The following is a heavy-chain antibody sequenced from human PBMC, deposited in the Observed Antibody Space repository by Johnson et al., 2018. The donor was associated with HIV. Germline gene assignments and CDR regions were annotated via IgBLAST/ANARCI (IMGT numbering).Heavy chain of an antibody. V-gene: IGHV3-30*03. D-gene: IGHD3-22*01. CDR2: ISFDGSEE. J-gene: IGHJ3*02. CDR1: GFTFSDYY. CDR3: VRGRIAMRGVDLRGGAFDI. Sequence: QVQLVESGGGVVQPGRSLRLSCAASGFTFSDYYMSWIRQAPGKGLEWVAVISFDGSEEYYVDSVKGRFTISRDNSNHTLYLQMNSLRTEDTAVYFCVRGRIAMRGVDLRGGAFDIWGQGTMVTVSS.